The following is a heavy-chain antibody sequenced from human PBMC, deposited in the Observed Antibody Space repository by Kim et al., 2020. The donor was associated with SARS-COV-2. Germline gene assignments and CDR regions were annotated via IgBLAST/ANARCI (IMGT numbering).Heavy chain of an antibody. V-gene: IGHV4-31*03. J-gene: IGHJ4*02. Sequence: SETLSLTCTVSGGSISSGGYYWSWIRQHPGKGLEWIGYIYYSGSTYYNPSLKSRVTISVDTSKNQFSLKLSSVTAADTAVYYCARGYYDFWSGHDPTEYFDYWGQGTLVTVSS. CDR2: IYYSGST. D-gene: IGHD3-3*01. CDR3: ARGYYDFWSGHDPTEYFDY. CDR1: GGSISSGGYY.